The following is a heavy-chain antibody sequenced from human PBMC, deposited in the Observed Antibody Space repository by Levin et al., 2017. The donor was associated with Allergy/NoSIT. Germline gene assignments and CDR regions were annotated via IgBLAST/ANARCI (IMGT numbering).Heavy chain of an antibody. D-gene: IGHD3-10*01. Sequence: PGGSLRLSCAVSGGSISSTNWWSWLRQPPGKGLEWIADIYHTESTNYNPSLKSRVTISVDKSRNKFSLKMNSVTAADTALYYCARDRDPRKGRDWFDPWGQGILVTVSS. CDR2: IYHTEST. CDR1: GGSISSTNW. J-gene: IGHJ5*02. CDR3: ARDRDPRKGRDWFDP. V-gene: IGHV4-4*02.